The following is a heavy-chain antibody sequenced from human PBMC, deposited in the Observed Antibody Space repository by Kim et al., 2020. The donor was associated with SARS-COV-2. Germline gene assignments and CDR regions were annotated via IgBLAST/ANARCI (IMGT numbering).Heavy chain of an antibody. CDR2: ISYDGSNK. Sequence: GRSLRLSCAASGFTFSSYGMHWVRQAPGKGLEWVAVISYDGSNKYYADSVKGRFTISRDNSKNTLYLQMNSLRAEDTAVYYCAKGNRDYGDYSTPYYYYGMDVWGQGTTVTISS. CDR1: GFTFSSYG. J-gene: IGHJ6*02. CDR3: AKGNRDYGDYSTPYYYYGMDV. V-gene: IGHV3-30*18. D-gene: IGHD4-17*01.